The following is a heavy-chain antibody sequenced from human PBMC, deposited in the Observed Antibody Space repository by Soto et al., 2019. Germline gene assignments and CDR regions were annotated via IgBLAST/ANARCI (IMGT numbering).Heavy chain of an antibody. D-gene: IGHD6-19*01. CDR3: ARAAEQWLVRYYYYGMDV. V-gene: IGHV1-69*01. CDR2: IIPIFGTA. Sequence: QVQLVQSGAEVKKPGSSVKVSCKASGGTFSSYAISWVRQAPGQGLEWMGGIIPIFGTANYAQKFQGRVTLTADESTNTAYMELSSLRSEDTAVYYCARAAEQWLVRYYYYGMDVWGQGTTVTVCS. CDR1: GGTFSSYA. J-gene: IGHJ6*01.